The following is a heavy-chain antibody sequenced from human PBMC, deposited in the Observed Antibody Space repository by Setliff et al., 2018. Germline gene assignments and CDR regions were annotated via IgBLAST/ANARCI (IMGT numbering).Heavy chain of an antibody. CDR2: IKTTSEGGTV. D-gene: IGHD1-26*01. J-gene: IGHJ6*03. Sequence: GGSLRLSCTASGLTLNNVWMNWVRQTPGKGLEWVGRIKTTSEGGTVDYAAPVKGRFTISRDDSKNTVYLQMNSLKTEDTAVYYCTTDWEVPTSEVTYYYMGVWGKGTTVTVSS. CDR1: GLTLNNVW. CDR3: TTDWEVPTSEVTYYYMGV. V-gene: IGHV3-15*01.